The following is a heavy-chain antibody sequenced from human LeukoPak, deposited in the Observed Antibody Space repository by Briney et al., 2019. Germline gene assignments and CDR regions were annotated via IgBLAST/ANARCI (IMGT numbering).Heavy chain of an antibody. CDR2: IGTSGHST. CDR1: GFTFSSYA. Sequence: GGTLRLSCAASGFTFSSYAMSWVRQAPGRGLEWVSAIGTSGHSTYYAVSVKGRFTISRDNSMNTLYLQMNSLGAEDTALYYCAKEHYDSSGYYLDYWGQGDLVTVSS. CDR3: AKEHYDSSGYYLDY. V-gene: IGHV3-23*01. D-gene: IGHD3-22*01. J-gene: IGHJ4*02.